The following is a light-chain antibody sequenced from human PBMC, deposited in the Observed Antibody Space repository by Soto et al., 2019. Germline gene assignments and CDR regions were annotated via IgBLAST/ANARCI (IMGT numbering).Light chain of an antibody. CDR3: KQYKEWPPFT. J-gene: IGKJ5*01. CDR1: QYVSNK. CDR2: GAS. Sequence: EIVMTQSPATLSVSPGETATLSCRASQYVSNKVAWYQQKPGQAPSLLILGASTRATGVPARFSGSGSGTEFTLSISSLQSEDFAVYYCKQYKEWPPFTFGQGTRLEN. V-gene: IGKV3-15*01.